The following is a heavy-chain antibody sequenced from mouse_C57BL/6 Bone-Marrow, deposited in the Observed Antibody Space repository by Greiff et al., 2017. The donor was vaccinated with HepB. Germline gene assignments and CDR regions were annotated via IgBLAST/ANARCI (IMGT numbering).Heavy chain of an antibody. J-gene: IGHJ1*03. CDR2: LYPGDGDT. CDR1: GYAFSSSW. Sequence: QVQLQQSGPELVKPGASVKISCKASGYAFSSSWMNWVKQRPGKGLEWIGRLYPGDGDTNYNGKFKGKTTLTADKSSSTAYMQLSSLTSEDSAVYFCARKVTTVVEDWYFDVWGTGTTVTVSS. D-gene: IGHD1-1*01. V-gene: IGHV1-82*01. CDR3: ARKVTTVVEDWYFDV.